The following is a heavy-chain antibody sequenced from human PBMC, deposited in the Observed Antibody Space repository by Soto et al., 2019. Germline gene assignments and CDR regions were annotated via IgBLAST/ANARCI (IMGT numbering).Heavy chain of an antibody. CDR2: IYPGDSDT. D-gene: IGHD3-3*01. CDR3: AGHSTFGVALNWFDP. CDR1: GYSFTSYW. J-gene: IGHJ5*02. V-gene: IGHV5-51*01. Sequence: GESLKISCKGSGYSFTSYWIGWVRQMPGKGLEWMGIIYPGDSDTRYSPSFQGQVTISADKSISTAYLQWSSLKASDTAMYYCAGHSTFGVALNWFDPWGQGTLVTVSS.